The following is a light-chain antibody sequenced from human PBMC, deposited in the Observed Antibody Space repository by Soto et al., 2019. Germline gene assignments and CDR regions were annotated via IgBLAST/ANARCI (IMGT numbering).Light chain of an antibody. J-gene: IGKJ1*01. CDR3: QQYFTSPWT. CDR2: WAS. CDR1: QSILDRSKNKYY. Sequence: DIVMTQSPDSLAVSLGERATFNCKSSQSILDRSKNKYYLAWYQQKSRQPPKLLIYWASLRESAVPDRFTGSGAGTDFTLTISSLQAEDGAVYYCQQYFTSPWTFGQGTKVEI. V-gene: IGKV4-1*01.